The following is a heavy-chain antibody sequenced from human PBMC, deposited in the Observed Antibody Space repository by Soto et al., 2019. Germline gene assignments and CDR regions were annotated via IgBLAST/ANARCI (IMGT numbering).Heavy chain of an antibody. Sequence: EVQLVESGGGVIQPGGSLRISCAASGFTVSDNYMSWIRQAPGKGLEWVSVLYSGGETYYADSVEGRFTISRDKSKNSLFLQMSSLRAEDSPVYFCARTRLYDASGYYYYYYGMDVWGQGTAVTVSS. V-gene: IGHV3-53*01. J-gene: IGHJ6*02. CDR3: ARTRLYDASGYYYYYYGMDV. CDR1: GFTVSDNY. D-gene: IGHD3-22*01. CDR2: LYSGGET.